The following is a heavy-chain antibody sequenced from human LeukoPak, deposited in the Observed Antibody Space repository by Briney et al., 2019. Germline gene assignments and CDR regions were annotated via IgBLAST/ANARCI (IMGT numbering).Heavy chain of an antibody. CDR3: ARRRGSGSTQVFDY. Sequence: SETLSLTCTVSGGSISSSSYYWGWIRQPPGKGLEWIGSIYYSGSTYYNPSLKSRVTISVDTSKNQFSLKLSSVTAADTAVYYCARRRGSGSTQVFDYWGQGTLVTVPS. V-gene: IGHV4-39*01. J-gene: IGHJ4*02. CDR2: IYYSGST. D-gene: IGHD6-19*01. CDR1: GGSISSSSYY.